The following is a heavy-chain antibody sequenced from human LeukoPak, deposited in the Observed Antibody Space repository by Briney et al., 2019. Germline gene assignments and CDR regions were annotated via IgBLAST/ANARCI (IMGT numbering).Heavy chain of an antibody. D-gene: IGHD1/OR15-1a*01. CDR1: GFIFNSAW. J-gene: IGHJ4*02. V-gene: IGHV3-15*01. CDR2: IKNKIEGGVT. Sequence: GGSLRLSCAASGFIFNSAWMNWVRQAPGRGREWVGRIKNKIEGGVTDYTAAVKGRFTISRDDSENTLYLQMDSLETEDTAIYYCTTGVATTWHDGYWGQGTLVTVSS. CDR3: TTGVATTWHDGY.